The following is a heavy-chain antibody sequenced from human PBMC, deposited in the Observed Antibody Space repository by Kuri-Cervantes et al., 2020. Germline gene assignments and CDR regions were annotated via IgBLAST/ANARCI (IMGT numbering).Heavy chain of an antibody. CDR1: GYSISSGYY. CDR3: ARDVRWGEGYNWFDP. D-gene: IGHD3-10*01. J-gene: IGHJ5*02. Sequence: SETLSLTCTVSGYSISSGYYWGWIRQPPGKGLEWIGSIYHSGSTYYNPSPKSRVTISVDTSKNQFSLKLSSVTAADTAVYYCARDVRWGEGYNWFDPWGQGTLITVSS. CDR2: IYHSGST. V-gene: IGHV4-38-2*02.